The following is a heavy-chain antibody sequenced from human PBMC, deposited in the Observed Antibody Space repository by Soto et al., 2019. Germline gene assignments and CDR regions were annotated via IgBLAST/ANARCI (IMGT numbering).Heavy chain of an antibody. Sequence: GASVKVSCKASGGTFSSYAISWVRQAPGQGLEWMGGIIPIFGTANYAQKFQGRVTITADESTSTAYMELSSLRSEDTAVYYCARSYSNYYYYYGMDVWGQGTTVTVSS. CDR3: ARSYSNYYYYYGMDV. CDR1: GGTFSSYA. V-gene: IGHV1-69*13. D-gene: IGHD4-4*01. CDR2: IIPIFGTA. J-gene: IGHJ6*02.